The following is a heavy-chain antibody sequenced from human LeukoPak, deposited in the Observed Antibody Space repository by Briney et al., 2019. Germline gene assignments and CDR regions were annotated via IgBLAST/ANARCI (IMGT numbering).Heavy chain of an antibody. CDR2: IKHGGFT. V-gene: IGHV4-34*01. CDR3: ARGLGEGYPDY. Sequence: PSETLSLTCAVHGGSFSGFYWTWMRQPPGKELEWIGEIKHGGFTSYHPSLKSRVTMSEDTSNNQFSLKLTSVTAADTAVYYCARGLGEGYPDYRGPGTLVTVSS. J-gene: IGHJ4*02. D-gene: IGHD5-24*01. CDR1: GGSFSGFY.